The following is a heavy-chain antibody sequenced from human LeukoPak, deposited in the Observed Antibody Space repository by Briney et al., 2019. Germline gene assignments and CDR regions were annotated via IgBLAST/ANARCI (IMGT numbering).Heavy chain of an antibody. V-gene: IGHV4-38-2*01. D-gene: IGHD3-22*01. CDR2: INHSGIT. Sequence: PSETLSLTCAVSGYSIRGGHYWGWIRQSPGKGLEWIGSINHSGITEYNPSLKSRVTLSVDTSKNQFSLQLRSVTAADRALYYCARSGDYIKEGFDYWGQGTQVTVSS. CDR3: ARSGDYIKEGFDY. J-gene: IGHJ4*02. CDR1: GYSIRGGHY.